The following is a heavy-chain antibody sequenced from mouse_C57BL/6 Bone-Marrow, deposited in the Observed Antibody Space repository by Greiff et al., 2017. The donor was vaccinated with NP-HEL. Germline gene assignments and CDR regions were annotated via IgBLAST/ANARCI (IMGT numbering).Heavy chain of an antibody. Sequence: EVKLVESGEGLVKPGGSLKLSCAASGFTFSSYAMSWVRQTPEKRLEWVAYISSGGDYIYYADTVKGRFTISRDNARNTLYLQMSSLKSEDTAMYYCTREGDYYGSSHFDYWGQGTTLTVSS. CDR2: ISSGGDYI. J-gene: IGHJ2*01. V-gene: IGHV5-9-1*02. CDR1: GFTFSSYA. CDR3: TREGDYYGSSHFDY. D-gene: IGHD1-1*01.